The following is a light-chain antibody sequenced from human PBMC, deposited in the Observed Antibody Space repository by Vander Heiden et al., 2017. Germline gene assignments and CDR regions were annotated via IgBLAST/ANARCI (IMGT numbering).Light chain of an antibody. V-gene: IGKV3-15*01. CDR2: GAS. J-gene: IGKJ4*01. CDR3: QQYNNWPPLT. CDR1: QRVSSN. Sequence: IVLTQSPATLSLSPGERATLSCRASQRVSSNLAWYQQKAGQAPRLLIYGASTRATGITARFSGSGSGKEFTVTISSHQSEDCAVYYCQQYNNWPPLTFGGGTKVEIK.